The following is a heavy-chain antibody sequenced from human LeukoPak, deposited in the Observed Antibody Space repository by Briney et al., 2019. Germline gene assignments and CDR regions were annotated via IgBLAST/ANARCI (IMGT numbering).Heavy chain of an antibody. CDR3: ARDVVGWFGDPPYPYFDY. CDR1: GYTFTGYY. V-gene: IGHV1-2*02. D-gene: IGHD3-10*01. CDR2: INPNSGGT. J-gene: IGHJ4*02. Sequence: ASVKVSCKASGYTFTGYYMHWVRQAPGQGLEWMGWINPNSGGTSYAQKFQGRVTMTRDTSISTAYMELSRLRSDDTAVYYCARDVVGWFGDPPYPYFDYWGQGTLVTVSS.